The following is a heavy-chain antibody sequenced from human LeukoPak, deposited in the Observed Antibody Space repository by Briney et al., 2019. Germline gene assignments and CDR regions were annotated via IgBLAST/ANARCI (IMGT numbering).Heavy chain of an antibody. D-gene: IGHD4-17*01. CDR3: ARILSTVTRSYVFDI. Sequence: PSETLSLTCAVYGGSFSGYYWSWIRQPPGKGLEWIGEINHSGSTNYNPSLKSRVTISVDTSKNQFSLKLSSVTAADTAVYYCARILSTVTRSYVFDIWGQGTMVTVSS. CDR1: GGSFSGYY. V-gene: IGHV4-34*01. CDR2: INHSGST. J-gene: IGHJ3*02.